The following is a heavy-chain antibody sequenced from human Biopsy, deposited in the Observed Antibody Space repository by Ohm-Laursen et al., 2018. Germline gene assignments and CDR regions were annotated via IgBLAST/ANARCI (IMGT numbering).Heavy chain of an antibody. CDR2: IWYDGNYE. CDR1: GFRFTSYG. CDR3: ARETSSSWHYYYIGMDV. Sequence: SLRLSCAASGFRFTSYGMHWVRQAPGKGLEWVAAIWYDGNYEKYRDFVRGRLTISRDNSRDTLYLQMNRLRAEDTAVYYCARETSSSWHYYYIGMDVWGRGTTVTVSS. J-gene: IGHJ6*02. D-gene: IGHD3-9*01. V-gene: IGHV3-33*01.